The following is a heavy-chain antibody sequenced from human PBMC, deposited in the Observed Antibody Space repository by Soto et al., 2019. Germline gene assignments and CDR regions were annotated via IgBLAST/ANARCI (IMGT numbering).Heavy chain of an antibody. J-gene: IGHJ5*02. Sequence: GESLKISCKGSGYSFTSYWISWVRQMPGKGLEWMGRIDPSDSYTNYSPSFQGHVTISADKSISTAYLQWSSLKASDTAMYYCARQAVVPAAANWFDPWGQGTQVTVSS. CDR2: IDPSDSYT. CDR1: GYSFTSYW. CDR3: ARQAVVPAAANWFDP. V-gene: IGHV5-10-1*01. D-gene: IGHD2-2*01.